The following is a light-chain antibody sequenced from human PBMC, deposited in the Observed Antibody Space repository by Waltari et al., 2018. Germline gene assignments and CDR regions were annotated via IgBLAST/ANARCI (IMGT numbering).Light chain of an antibody. Sequence: SYVLTQPPSVSVAPGQTARITCGGNNIGRKSVHWYQQRSGQAPLLVGYDDSDRPSGIPERVSGSNSGNTATLTINSVEAGDEADYYCQVWDTASDEYVFGPGTKVTVL. CDR1: NIGRKS. CDR3: QVWDTASDEYV. J-gene: IGLJ1*01. V-gene: IGLV3-21*02. CDR2: DDS.